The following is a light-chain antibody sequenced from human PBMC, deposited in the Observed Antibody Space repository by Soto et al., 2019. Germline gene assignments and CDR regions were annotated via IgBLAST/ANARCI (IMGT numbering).Light chain of an antibody. CDR2: GAS. Sequence: DIVLTQSPATLSLSPGARATLSCRASQSISDTLAWYQQKPGQAPRLLIYGASNGAAGIPARFSGTGSGTDFTLTISSLEPDDFAVYYCQQRYNWPLTFGGGTKVDIK. J-gene: IGKJ4*01. CDR3: QQRYNWPLT. V-gene: IGKV3-11*01. CDR1: QSISDT.